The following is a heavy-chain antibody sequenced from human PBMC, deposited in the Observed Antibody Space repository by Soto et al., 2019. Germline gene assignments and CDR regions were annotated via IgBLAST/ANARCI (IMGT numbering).Heavy chain of an antibody. Sequence: GSLRLSCAASGFPFSTSGMLWVRQPPGEGLEWVSAIGPNPANTNYRDSVKGRFTISRDNSRNTVFLQMSALRAEDTARYYCATARHCSRDACPAAEWGQGTLVTVSS. J-gene: IGHJ4*02. V-gene: IGHV3-23*01. D-gene: IGHD2-21*01. CDR2: IGPNPANT. CDR3: ATARHCSRDACPAAE. CDR1: GFPFSTSG.